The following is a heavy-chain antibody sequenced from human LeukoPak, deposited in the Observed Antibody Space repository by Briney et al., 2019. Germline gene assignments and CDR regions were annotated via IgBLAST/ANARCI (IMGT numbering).Heavy chain of an antibody. V-gene: IGHV3-15*01. CDR1: GFTFSNAW. CDR3: TTDLGTYYHGSQRLIPIDY. J-gene: IGHJ4*02. Sequence: GGSLRLSCTASGFTFSNAWMSWVRQAPGKGLEWIGRIKSRTDGETTNYAEPVRGRFTISRDDSKSAVYLQMNSLKIEDTAVYYCTTDLGTYYHGSQRLIPIDYWGQGTLVTVSS. D-gene: IGHD3-10*01. CDR2: IKSRTDGETT.